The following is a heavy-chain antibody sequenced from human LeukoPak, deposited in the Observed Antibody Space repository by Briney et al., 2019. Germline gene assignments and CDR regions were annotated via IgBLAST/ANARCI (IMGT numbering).Heavy chain of an antibody. D-gene: IGHD5-18*01. J-gene: IGHJ4*02. CDR2: VSWDEGSI. CDR1: GFTFEDFF. Sequence: GSLELSFAASGFTFEDFFMPWVPQRPGKGLGWGPLVSWDEGSIYYADSVRGRFTISRDNRKGSLFLQMKSLKTEDSALYFCARDRGGNSAGFDSWGQGTLVTVSS. V-gene: IGHV3-43*01. CDR3: ARDRGGNSAGFDS.